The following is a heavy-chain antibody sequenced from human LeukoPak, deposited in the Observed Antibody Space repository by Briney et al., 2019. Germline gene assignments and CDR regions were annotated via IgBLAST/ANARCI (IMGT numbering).Heavy chain of an antibody. Sequence: IYYSGSTYYNPSLKSRVTISVDTSKTQFSLKLSSVTAADTAVYYCARERNYDSSGYYYFDYWGQGTLVTVSS. D-gene: IGHD3-22*01. CDR3: ARERNYDSSGYYYFDY. V-gene: IGHV4-30-4*01. J-gene: IGHJ4*02. CDR2: IYYSGST.